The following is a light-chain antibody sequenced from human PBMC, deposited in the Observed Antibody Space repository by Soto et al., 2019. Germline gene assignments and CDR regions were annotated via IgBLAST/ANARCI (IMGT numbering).Light chain of an antibody. CDR2: DAS. J-gene: IGKJ1*01. Sequence: DIQMTQSPSTLSAAVGDRVTITCRASQGISSWMAWYQQKPGKAPKLLIYDASSLESGVPSRFSGSGSGTEFTLTISSLQPDDFATYYCQHYNSYSEAFGQGTKV. CDR3: QHYNSYSEA. V-gene: IGKV1-5*01. CDR1: QGISSW.